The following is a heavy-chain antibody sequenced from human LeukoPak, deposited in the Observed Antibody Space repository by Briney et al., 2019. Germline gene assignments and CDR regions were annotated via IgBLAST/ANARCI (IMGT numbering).Heavy chain of an antibody. CDR2: INHSGST. V-gene: IGHV4-34*01. CDR3: ARGSLGYCSSTSCRHWFDP. D-gene: IGHD2-2*01. CDR1: GGSFSGYY. J-gene: IGHJ5*02. Sequence: PSETLSLTCAVYGGSFSGYYWSWIRQPPGKGLEWIGEINHSGSTNYNPSLKSRVTISVDTSKNQFSLKLSSATAADTAVYYCARGSLGYCSSTSCRHWFDPWGQGTLVTVSS.